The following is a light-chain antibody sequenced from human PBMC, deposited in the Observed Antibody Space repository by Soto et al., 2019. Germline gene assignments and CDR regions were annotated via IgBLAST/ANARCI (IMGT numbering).Light chain of an antibody. CDR1: QSVSSSY. CDR3: QQFGTSPYT. Sequence: EIVMTQSPATLSVSPGERATLSCRASQSVSSSYLAWYQQKPGQAPRLLMIGASTRATGVPDRFSGSGSGTDFTLTISRLEPEDFAVYWCQQFGTSPYTFGQGTKVDNK. CDR2: GAS. J-gene: IGKJ2*01. V-gene: IGKV3-20*01.